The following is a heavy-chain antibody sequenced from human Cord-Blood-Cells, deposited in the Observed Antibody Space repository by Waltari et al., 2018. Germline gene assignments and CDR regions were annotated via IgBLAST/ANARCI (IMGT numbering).Heavy chain of an antibody. CDR1: GYTLTELS. CDR2: FAPEDGET. Sequence: QVQLVQSGAEVMQPGAPVKVSCKVSGYTLTELSMHWVRQATEQGLEWMGGFAPEDGETIYAQKFQGRVTMTEDTSTDTAYMELSSLRSEDTAVYYCATAYYYDSSGYYYFDYWGQGTLVTVSS. J-gene: IGHJ4*02. V-gene: IGHV1-24*01. CDR3: ATAYYYDSSGYYYFDY. D-gene: IGHD3-22*01.